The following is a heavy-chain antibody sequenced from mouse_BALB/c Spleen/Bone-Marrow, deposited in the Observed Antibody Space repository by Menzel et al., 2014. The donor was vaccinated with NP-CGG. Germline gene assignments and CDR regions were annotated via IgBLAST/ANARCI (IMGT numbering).Heavy chain of an antibody. CDR1: GYTFTSYY. CDR3: ARGGGMDY. Sequence: QVHVKQSGPELVKPGASVKMSCKASGYTFTSYYIHWVKRRPGQGLEWIGWIYPGDGSTKYNEKFKGKTTLTADKSSSTAYMLLSSLTSEDSAIYFCARGGGMDYWGQGTSVTVSS. CDR2: IYPGDGST. V-gene: IGHV1S56*01. J-gene: IGHJ4*01.